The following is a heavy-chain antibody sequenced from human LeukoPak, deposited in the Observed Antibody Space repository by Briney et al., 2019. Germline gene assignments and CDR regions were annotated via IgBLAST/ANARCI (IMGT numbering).Heavy chain of an antibody. Sequence: GVSLKLSCAASGFTFSGSAMHWVRLASGKGLEWVGRVRSKNNYYATTYAASVRGRFTISRDDSKNIADLQMDSLKAEDTAVYFCSRTSDSAWYFDLWGRGTLVTVSS. V-gene: IGHV3-73*01. CDR1: GFTFSGSA. CDR3: SRTSDSAWYFDL. J-gene: IGHJ2*01. D-gene: IGHD3-10*01. CDR2: VRSKNNYYAT.